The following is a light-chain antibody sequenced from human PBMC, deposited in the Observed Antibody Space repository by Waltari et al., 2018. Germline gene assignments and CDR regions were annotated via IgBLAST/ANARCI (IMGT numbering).Light chain of an antibody. Sequence: QSALTQPPSASGSPGQSVTISCTGTSSDVGGYNYVSWDQHHPGKAPKLMISEVNKRPSGVPDRFSGSKSGNTASLTVSGLQADDEADYYCTSYAGSHNWVFGGGTKLTVL. J-gene: IGLJ2*01. V-gene: IGLV2-8*01. CDR2: EVN. CDR3: TSYAGSHNWV. CDR1: SSDVGGYNY.